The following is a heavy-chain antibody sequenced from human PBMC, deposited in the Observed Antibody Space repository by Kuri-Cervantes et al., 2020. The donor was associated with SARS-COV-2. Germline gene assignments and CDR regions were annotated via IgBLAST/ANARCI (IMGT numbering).Heavy chain of an antibody. CDR2: INAGNGNT. V-gene: IGHV1-3*01. D-gene: IGHD6-13*01. CDR3: ARDLYSSSWSFLNWFDP. J-gene: IGHJ5*02. Sequence: ASVKVSCKASGYTFTSYAMHWVRQAPGQRLEWMGWINAGNGNTKYSQKFRGRVTITRDTSASTAYMELSSLRSEDTAVYYCARDLYSSSWSFLNWFDPWGQGTLVTVSS. CDR1: GYTFTSYA.